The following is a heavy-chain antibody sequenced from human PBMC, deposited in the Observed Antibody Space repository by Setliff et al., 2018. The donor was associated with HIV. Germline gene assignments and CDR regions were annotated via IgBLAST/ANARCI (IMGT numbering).Heavy chain of an antibody. CDR3: ARGLFDFCYYFEY. J-gene: IGHJ4*02. CDR1: GYTFHNWW. CDR2: IHPGDSDA. V-gene: IGHV5-51*01. D-gene: IGHD3-3*01. Sequence: PGESLKISCKASGYTFHNWWIAWVRQMPGKGLEWMGIIHPGDSDATYSPSFQGQVTISADKSIDTAYLQWTSLKASDTAMYYCARGLFDFCYYFEYWGQGTLVTVSS.